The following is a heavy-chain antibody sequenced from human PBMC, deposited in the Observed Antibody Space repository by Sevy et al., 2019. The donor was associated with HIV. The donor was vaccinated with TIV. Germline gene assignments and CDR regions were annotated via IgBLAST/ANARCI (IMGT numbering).Heavy chain of an antibody. D-gene: IGHD6-6*01. CDR1: GYTFTSYG. J-gene: IGHJ6*02. CDR2: ISAYNGNT. V-gene: IGHV1-18*01. Sequence: ASVKVSCKASGYTFTSYGISWVRQAPGQGLEWMGWISAYNGNTNYALKLQGRVTMTTDTSTSTAYMELRSLRSDDTAVYYCARDDEYSSSTGVYYYYYGMDVWGQGTTVTVSS. CDR3: ARDDEYSSSTGVYYYYYGMDV.